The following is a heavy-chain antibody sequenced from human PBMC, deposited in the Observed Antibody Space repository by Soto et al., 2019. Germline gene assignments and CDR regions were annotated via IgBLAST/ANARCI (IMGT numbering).Heavy chain of an antibody. CDR2: INPSGGST. V-gene: IGHV1-46*01. CDR1: GYTFTSYY. Sequence: ASVKVSCKASGYTFTSYYMHWVRQAPGQGLEWMGIINPSGGSTSYAQKFQGRVTMTRDTSTSTVYMELSSLRSEDTAVYYCARQKGDYGVYEDEIDYYYHLDVWGKGTTVTVSS. J-gene: IGHJ6*03. D-gene: IGHD4-17*01. CDR3: ARQKGDYGVYEDEIDYYYHLDV.